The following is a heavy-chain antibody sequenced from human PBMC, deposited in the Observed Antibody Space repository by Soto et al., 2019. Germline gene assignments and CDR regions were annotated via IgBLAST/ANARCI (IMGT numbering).Heavy chain of an antibody. Sequence: SETLSLTCAVYGGSFIGYYWSWIRQPPGKGLEWIGEITHSGRTNYNPSLKSRVTISVDTAKNQFSLKLSSVTAADTAVYYCARCGLWSGYSDAFDIWGQGTMVT. D-gene: IGHD3-3*01. V-gene: IGHV4-34*01. CDR3: ARCGLWSGYSDAFDI. J-gene: IGHJ3*02. CDR1: GGSFIGYY. CDR2: ITHSGRT.